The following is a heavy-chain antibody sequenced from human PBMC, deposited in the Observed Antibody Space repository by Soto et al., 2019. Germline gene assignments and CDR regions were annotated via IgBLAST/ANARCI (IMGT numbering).Heavy chain of an antibody. J-gene: IGHJ3*02. CDR2: IGTAGDT. D-gene: IGHD2-15*01. V-gene: IGHV3-13*01. CDR1: GFTFSSYD. CDR3: ARGPTEYCSGGSCYRDGAFDI. Sequence: EVQLVESGGGLVQPGGSLRLSCAASGFTFSSYDMHWVRQATGKGLEWVSAIGTAGDTYYPGSVKGRFTISRENAKHSLYLQINSLRAGDTALYYCARGPTEYCSGGSCYRDGAFDIWGQGTMVTVSS.